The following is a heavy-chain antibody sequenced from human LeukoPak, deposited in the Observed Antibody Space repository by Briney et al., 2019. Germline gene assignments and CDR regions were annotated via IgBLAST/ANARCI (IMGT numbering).Heavy chain of an antibody. CDR3: ARGDKFSGDY. D-gene: IGHD2-15*01. Sequence: GFLRLSCAASGSTFSTYWMSWVRQAPGKGLEWVANIHQDGNEKYYVDSVKGRFTISRDNAKNSLYLQMNSLRAEDTAVYYCARGDKFSGDYWGQGTLVTVSS. CDR2: IHQDGNEK. CDR1: GSTFSTYW. V-gene: IGHV3-7*04. J-gene: IGHJ4*02.